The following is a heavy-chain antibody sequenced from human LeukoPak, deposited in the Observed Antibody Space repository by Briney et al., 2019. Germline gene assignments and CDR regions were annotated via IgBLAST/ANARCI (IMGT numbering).Heavy chain of an antibody. D-gene: IGHD6-13*01. Sequence: GGSLRLSCAASGFTVSSNSMSWVRQAPGKGLEWVSVIYDGGSTYHTDSVKGRFSFSRDNSKNTVYLQMNSLRAEDTAVYYCAREGPDSSSWASFDYWGQGTLVTVSS. J-gene: IGHJ4*02. CDR2: IYDGGST. CDR3: AREGPDSSSWASFDY. V-gene: IGHV3-66*01. CDR1: GFTVSSNS.